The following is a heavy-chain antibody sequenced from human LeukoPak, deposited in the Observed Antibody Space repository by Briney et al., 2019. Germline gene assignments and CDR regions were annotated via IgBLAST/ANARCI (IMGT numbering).Heavy chain of an antibody. CDR1: GGSISSYY. CDR3: ARGRSSMVRGYYYYYMDV. J-gene: IGHJ6*03. D-gene: IGHD3-10*01. CDR2: SYYSGST. V-gene: IGHV4-59*01. Sequence: SETLSLTCTVSGGSISSYYWSSIRQPPGKGLEWIGYSYYSGSTNYNPSLKSRVTISVDTSKNQFSLKLSSVTAADTAVYYCARGRSSMVRGYYYYYMDVWGKGTTVTISS.